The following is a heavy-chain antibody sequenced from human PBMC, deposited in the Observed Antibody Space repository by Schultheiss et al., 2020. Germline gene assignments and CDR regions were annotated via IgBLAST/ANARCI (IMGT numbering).Heavy chain of an antibody. CDR3: ARGRHSSSSGPCQSGGWFDP. D-gene: IGHD6-6*01. CDR2: IYSCGST. V-gene: IGHV3-66*03. CDR1: GFTVSSNY. J-gene: IGHJ5*02. Sequence: GESLKISCAASGFTVSSNYMSWVRQAPGKGLEWVSVIYSCGSTYYADSVKGRFTISRDNSKNTLYLQMNSLRAEDTAVYYCARGRHSSSSGPCQSGGWFDPWGQGTLVTVSS.